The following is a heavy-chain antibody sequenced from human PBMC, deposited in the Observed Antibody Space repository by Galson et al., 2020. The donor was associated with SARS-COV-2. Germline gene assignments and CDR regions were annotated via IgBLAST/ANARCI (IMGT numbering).Heavy chain of an antibody. CDR3: ASPVWFGEMKYMDV. D-gene: IGHD3-10*01. CDR2: FYYSGDT. V-gene: IGHV4-39*01. J-gene: IGHJ6*03. Sequence: SETLSLTCSVSGGSIRRSFYYWGWIRQPPGKGLEWIGRFYYSGDTFYNPSLKSRVTISLDTSKNQLSLKLRSVTAADTAIYYCASPVWFGEMKYMDVWGKGTAVTVS. CDR1: GGSIRRSFYY.